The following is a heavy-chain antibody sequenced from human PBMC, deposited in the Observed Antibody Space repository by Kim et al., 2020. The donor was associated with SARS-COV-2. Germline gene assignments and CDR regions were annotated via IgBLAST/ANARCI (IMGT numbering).Heavy chain of an antibody. V-gene: IGHV3-23*01. CDR2: ISGSGGST. J-gene: IGHJ5*02. D-gene: IGHD2-2*01. CDR1: GFTFSSYA. CDR3: AKAGTQRGVVPAALYNWFDP. Sequence: GGSLRLSCAASGFTFSSYAMSWVRQAPGKGLEWVSAISGSGGSTYYADSVKGRFTISRDNSKNTLYLQMNSLRAEDTAVYYCAKAGTQRGVVPAALYNWFDPWGQGTLVTVSS.